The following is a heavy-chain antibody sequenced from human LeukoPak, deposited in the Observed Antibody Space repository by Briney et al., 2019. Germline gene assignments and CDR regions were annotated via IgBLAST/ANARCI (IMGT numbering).Heavy chain of an antibody. V-gene: IGHV3-30*02. CDR3: AKNILTMTMDYMDV. CDR1: GFTFSSYG. Sequence: PGGSLRLSCAASGFTFSSYGMHWVRQAPGKGLEWVAFIRYDGSNKYYADSVKGRFTISRDNSKNTLYLQMNSLRPEDTALYYCAKNILTMTMDYMDVWGKGTTVTVSS. D-gene: IGHD4/OR15-4a*01. CDR2: IRYDGSNK. J-gene: IGHJ6*03.